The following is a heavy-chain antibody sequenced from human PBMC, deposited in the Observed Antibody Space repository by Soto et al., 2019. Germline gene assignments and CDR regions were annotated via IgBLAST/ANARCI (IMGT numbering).Heavy chain of an antibody. CDR1: GFTFSSSG. Sequence: PGGSLRLSCAASGFTFSSSGMHWVRQGPGKGLEWVAVISYDGSKKYYADSVKGRFTFSRDNSTNTLYMQMKSMRADDTVLYYYARVPRVAQYYLEYWGQGTLVTVSS. CDR2: ISYDGSKK. V-gene: IGHV3-30*03. CDR3: ARVPRVAQYYLEY. J-gene: IGHJ4*02.